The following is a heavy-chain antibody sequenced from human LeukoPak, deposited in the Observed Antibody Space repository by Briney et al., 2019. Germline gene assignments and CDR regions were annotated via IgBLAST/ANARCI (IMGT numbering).Heavy chain of an antibody. Sequence: GGSLRPSCAASGFTFSSYAMRWVRQAPGKWLEWVTFISYDGGNKKYADSVKGRFTISRDNFKNTLYLQMNSLRVQDTAVYYCATDMRGGSSSSPAWGQGTLVTVSS. CDR2: ISYDGGNK. CDR1: GFTFSSYA. J-gene: IGHJ5*02. CDR3: ATDMRGGSSSSPA. V-gene: IGHV3-30*04. D-gene: IGHD6-6*01.